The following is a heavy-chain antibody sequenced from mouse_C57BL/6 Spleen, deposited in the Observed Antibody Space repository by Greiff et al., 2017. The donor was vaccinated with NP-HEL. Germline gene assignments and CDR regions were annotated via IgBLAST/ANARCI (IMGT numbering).Heavy chain of an antibody. J-gene: IGHJ4*01. V-gene: IGHV5-4*01. Sequence: EVNLVESGGGLVKPGGSLKLSCAASGFTFSSYAMSWVRQTPEKRLEWVATISDGGSYTYYPDNVKGRFTISRDNAKNNLYLQMSHLKSEDTAMYYCAREQTGTMDYWGQGTSVTVSS. D-gene: IGHD4-1*01. CDR2: ISDGGSYT. CDR1: GFTFSSYA. CDR3: AREQTGTMDY.